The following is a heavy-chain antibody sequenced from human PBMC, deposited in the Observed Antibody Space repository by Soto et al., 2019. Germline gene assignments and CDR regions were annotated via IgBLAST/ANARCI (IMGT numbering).Heavy chain of an antibody. CDR1: GYTFSTYD. V-gene: IGHV1-8*01. CDR3: ARRKERSCPHYFDA. J-gene: IGHJ4*02. CDR2: MNPNTGNT. D-gene: IGHD6-25*01. Sequence: QVQLVQSGAEVKKPGTSVKVSCKASGYTFSTYDISWVRQATGQGLEWMGWMNPNTGNTGYAQKFRGRVTMTRNASTGKAYMELSILRSEDTAVYYCARRKERSCPHYFDAWGQGTLVTVSS.